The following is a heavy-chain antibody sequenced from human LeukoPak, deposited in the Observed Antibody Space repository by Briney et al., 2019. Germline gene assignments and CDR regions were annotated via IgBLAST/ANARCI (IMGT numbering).Heavy chain of an antibody. V-gene: IGHV7-4-1*02. Sequence: ASVKVSCKASGYTFTSYAMNWVRQAPGQGLEWMGWINTNTGNPTYAQGFTGRFVFSLDTSVSTAYLQISSLKAEDTAVYYCARVLNLAVTSGSGYWGQGTLVTVSS. CDR1: GYTFTSYA. CDR2: INTNTGNP. CDR3: ARVLNLAVTSGSGY. D-gene: IGHD5-12*01. J-gene: IGHJ4*02.